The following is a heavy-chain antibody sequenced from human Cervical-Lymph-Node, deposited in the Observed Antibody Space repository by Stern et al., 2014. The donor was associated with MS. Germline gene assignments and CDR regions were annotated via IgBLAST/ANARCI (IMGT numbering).Heavy chain of an antibody. D-gene: IGHD1-14*01. CDR3: ARWPDSRPGGGFDY. Sequence: QVKLQESGPGLVKPSQTLSLTCTVSGGSISSGGYYCTLIRHHPGQGLEWIGYIYYSGSTYYNPSLKSRVTIAVDTSKNQFSLKLSSVTAADTAVYYCARWPDSRPGGGFDYWGQGTLVTVSS. CDR1: GGSISSGGYY. J-gene: IGHJ4*02. V-gene: IGHV4-31*03. CDR2: IYYSGST.